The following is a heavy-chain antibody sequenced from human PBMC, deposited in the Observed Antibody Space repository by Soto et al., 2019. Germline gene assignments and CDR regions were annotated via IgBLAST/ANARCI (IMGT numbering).Heavy chain of an antibody. J-gene: IGHJ4*02. V-gene: IGHV1-69*01. CDR3: ARYLIEAAGRSGIYGFADC. Sequence: EQLLQSGAEVQMPEPSVKVSFKASGGTFSSYAISWVLQAPGQGLEWMGGIIPIFGTANSAQKFKGRVTITADESTSSAYMELSSLRSQDTAVYYCARYLIEAAGRSGIYGFADCWVQGTLFIVSS. CDR2: IIPIFGTA. CDR1: GGTFSSYA. D-gene: IGHD6-13*01.